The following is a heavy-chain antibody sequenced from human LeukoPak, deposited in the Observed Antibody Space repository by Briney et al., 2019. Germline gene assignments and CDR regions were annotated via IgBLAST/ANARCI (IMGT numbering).Heavy chain of an antibody. CDR1: GGTFSSYA. Sequence: ASVKVSCKASGGTFSSYAISWVRQAPGQGLEWMGGIIPIFGTANYAQKFQGRVTITADESTSTAYMELSSLRSEDTAVYYCAREGSSTRYGLESPNISFDYWGQGTLVTDSS. CDR3: AREGSSTRYGLESPNISFDY. D-gene: IGHD3-10*01. CDR2: IIPIFGTA. J-gene: IGHJ4*02. V-gene: IGHV1-69*13.